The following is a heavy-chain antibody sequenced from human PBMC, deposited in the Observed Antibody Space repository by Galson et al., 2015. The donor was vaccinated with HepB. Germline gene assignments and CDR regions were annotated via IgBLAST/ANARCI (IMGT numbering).Heavy chain of an antibody. CDR2: ISGSGGST. J-gene: IGHJ3*02. D-gene: IGHD4-17*01. CDR1: GFTFSSYA. Sequence: SLRLSCAASGFTFSSYAMSWVRQAPGKGLEWVSAISGSGGSTYYADSVKGRFTISRDNSKNTLYLQMNSLRAEDTAVYYCAKDRRRLAVTTKGSAFDIWGQGTMVTVSS. V-gene: IGHV3-23*01. CDR3: AKDRRRLAVTTKGSAFDI.